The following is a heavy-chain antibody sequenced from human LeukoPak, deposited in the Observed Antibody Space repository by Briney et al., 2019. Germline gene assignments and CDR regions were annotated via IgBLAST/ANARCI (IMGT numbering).Heavy chain of an antibody. J-gene: IGHJ4*02. Sequence: APVKVSCKASGYTFTDYYMHWVRQAPGQGLEWMGWINPNNGDTDYAQRFQGRVTMPRDTSISTTYMELTSLRSDDTAVYYCARGRPLDGTGPTHRDDYWGQGTLVTVSS. V-gene: IGHV1-2*02. CDR2: INPNNGDT. CDR1: GYTFTDYY. CDR3: ARGRPLDGTGPTHRDDY. D-gene: IGHD3/OR15-3a*01.